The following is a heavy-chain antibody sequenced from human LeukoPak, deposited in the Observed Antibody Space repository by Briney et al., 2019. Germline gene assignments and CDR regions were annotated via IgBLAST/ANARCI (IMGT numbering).Heavy chain of an antibody. D-gene: IGHD3-10*01. Sequence: PSQTLPLTCTVSGGSISSGGYYWSWIRQHPGKGLEWIGYIYYSGSTYYNPSLKSRVTISVDTSKNQFSLKLSSVTAADTAVYYCARDDEFEGAFDIWGQGTMVTVSS. CDR1: GGSISSGGYY. CDR2: IYYSGST. CDR3: ARDDEFEGAFDI. J-gene: IGHJ3*02. V-gene: IGHV4-31*03.